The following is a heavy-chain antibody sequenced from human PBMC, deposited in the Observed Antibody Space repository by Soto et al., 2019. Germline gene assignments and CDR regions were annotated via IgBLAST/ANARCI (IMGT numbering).Heavy chain of an antibody. D-gene: IGHD3-3*01. J-gene: IGHJ6*02. CDR3: AKALADYDFWSGYYGNGMDV. Sequence: QVQLVESGGGVVQPGRSLRLSCAASGFTFSSYGMHWVRQAPGKGLEWVAVISYDGSNKYYADSVKGRFTISRDNSKNTLYLQMNSLRAEDTAVYYCAKALADYDFWSGYYGNGMDVWGQGTTVTVSS. V-gene: IGHV3-30*18. CDR1: GFTFSSYG. CDR2: ISYDGSNK.